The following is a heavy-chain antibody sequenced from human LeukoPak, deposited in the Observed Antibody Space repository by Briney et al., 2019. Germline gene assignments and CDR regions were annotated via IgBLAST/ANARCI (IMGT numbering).Heavy chain of an antibody. CDR1: GFTFRRYA. CDR2: ISGSGGST. CDR3: AKDEWPTDY. Sequence: GSLRLPCAVSGFTFRRYATSWVRHALRQGLEWVSAISGSGGSTYYADAVKGRFNISRDNSKNTLYLQMNSLRAGDSAVYYCAKDEWPTDYWGEGTLVTVSP. V-gene: IGHV3-23*01. D-gene: IGHD3-3*01. J-gene: IGHJ4*02.